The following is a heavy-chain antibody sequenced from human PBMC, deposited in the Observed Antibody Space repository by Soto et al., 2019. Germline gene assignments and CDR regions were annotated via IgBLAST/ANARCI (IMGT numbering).Heavy chain of an antibody. D-gene: IGHD6-19*01. CDR3: ARAGQWLFGQYYFDY. V-gene: IGHV4-38-2*01. CDR2: IYDSGTTYT. CDR1: GYFISSGHY. Sequence: PSETLSLTCAVSGYFISSGHYWGWIRQPPGKGLEWIGYIYDSGTTYTYSNPSLKSRVTISVDTSKNQFSLKVRSVTAADSAVYYCARAGQWLFGQYYFDYWGQGTLVTVSS. J-gene: IGHJ4*02.